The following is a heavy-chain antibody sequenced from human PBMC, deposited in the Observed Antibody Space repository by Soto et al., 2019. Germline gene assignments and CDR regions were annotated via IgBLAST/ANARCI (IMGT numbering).Heavy chain of an antibody. Sequence: ASVKVSCKTSGYTFSNYYMHWVRQAPGQGLEWMALINPSGGGTRYAQKLQDRVTVTRDTSTSTVYMELSSLRSEDTAVYYCSRGGSGWSNWFDPWGQGTLVTVSS. D-gene: IGHD6-19*01. CDR3: SRGGSGWSNWFDP. CDR2: INPSGGGT. V-gene: IGHV1-46*03. J-gene: IGHJ5*02. CDR1: GYTFSNYY.